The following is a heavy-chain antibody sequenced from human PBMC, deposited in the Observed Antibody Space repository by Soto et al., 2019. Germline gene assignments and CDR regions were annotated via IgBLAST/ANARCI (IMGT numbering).Heavy chain of an antibody. CDR1: GADINTYS. D-gene: IGHD6-19*01. CDR2: IYTSASI. CDR3: ARDREAGYNFYYGMDV. V-gene: IGHV4-4*07. J-gene: IGHJ6*02. Sequence: SETMSLTCSVSGADINTYSWTWIRQPAGKGLEWIGRIYTSASINYNPSLKGRVTLSVDTSTNQVSLRLASVTAADTAIYYCARDREAGYNFYYGMDVWGQGTTVTVSS.